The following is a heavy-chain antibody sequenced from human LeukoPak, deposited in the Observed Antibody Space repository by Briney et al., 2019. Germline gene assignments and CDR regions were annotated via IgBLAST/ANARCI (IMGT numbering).Heavy chain of an antibody. D-gene: IGHD1-14*01. CDR1: GGSISSGGYC. CDR2: IYYSGST. CDR3: ARDRGITEGSFDY. Sequence: SQTLSLTCTVSGGSISSGGYCWSWIRQHPGKGLEWIGYIYYSGSTYYNPSLKSRVTISVDTSKNQFSLKLSSVTAADTAVYYCARDRGITEGSFDYWGQGTLVTVSS. V-gene: IGHV4-31*03. J-gene: IGHJ4*02.